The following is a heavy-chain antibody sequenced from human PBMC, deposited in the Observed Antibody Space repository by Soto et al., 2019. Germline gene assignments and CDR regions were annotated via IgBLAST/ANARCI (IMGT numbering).Heavy chain of an antibody. Sequence: QATGKGLEWVSGISGSGDSTYYADSVKGRFTVSRDNSKNTLYLQMNSLRAEDTAVFYCAKERSSGWSFDYWGQGTLVTVSS. CDR3: AKERSSGWSFDY. CDR2: ISGSGDST. D-gene: IGHD6-19*01. V-gene: IGHV3-23*01. J-gene: IGHJ4*02.